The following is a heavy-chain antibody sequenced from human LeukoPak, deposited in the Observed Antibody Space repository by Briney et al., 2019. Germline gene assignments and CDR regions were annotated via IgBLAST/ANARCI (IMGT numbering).Heavy chain of an antibody. CDR2: INPNSGGT. V-gene: IGHV1-2*02. Sequence: ASVTVSCKASGYTFTGYYMHWVRQAPGQGLEWMGWINPNSGGTNYAQKFQGRVTMTRDTSISTAYMELSRLRSDDTAVYYCARGRGWDSSGYYYVYWGQGTLVTVSS. J-gene: IGHJ4*02. CDR1: GYTFTGYY. D-gene: IGHD3-22*01. CDR3: ARGRGWDSSGYYYVY.